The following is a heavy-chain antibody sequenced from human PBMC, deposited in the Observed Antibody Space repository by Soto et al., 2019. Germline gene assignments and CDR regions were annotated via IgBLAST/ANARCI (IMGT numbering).Heavy chain of an antibody. Sequence: DVQLLESGGGLVQPGGSLRLSCAGSGFTFSSYAMNWVRQAPGKGLEWVSGISGSGGSTYDAESVKGRFPICRDNSKNTLYLQMFSLRPKDTAVYYCAKDPRSSYYYDPFDIWGQETMVTVSS. CDR1: GFTFSSYA. V-gene: IGHV3-23*01. D-gene: IGHD3-22*01. CDR2: ISGSGGST. J-gene: IGHJ3*02. CDR3: AKDPRSSYYYDPFDI.